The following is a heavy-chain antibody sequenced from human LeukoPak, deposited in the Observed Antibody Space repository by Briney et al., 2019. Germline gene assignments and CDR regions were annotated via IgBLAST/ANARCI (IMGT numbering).Heavy chain of an antibody. CDR3: AREEQLLFRTPNYYYYYMDV. Sequence: PGGSLRLSCTVSGFTVSSNSMSWVRQAPGKGLEWVSFIYSDNTHYSDSVKGRFTISRDSSKNTLSLQMNSLRPEDTAVYYCAREEQLLFRTPNYYYYYMDVWGKGTTVTVSS. J-gene: IGHJ6*03. D-gene: IGHD2-2*01. CDR2: IYSDNT. V-gene: IGHV3-66*03. CDR1: GFTVSSNS.